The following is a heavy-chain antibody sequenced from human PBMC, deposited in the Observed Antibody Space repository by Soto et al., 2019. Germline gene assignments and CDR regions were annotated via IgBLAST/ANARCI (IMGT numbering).Heavy chain of an antibody. V-gene: IGHV4-61*01. D-gene: IGHD2-8*01. CDR1: GGSVSSGSYH. CDR3: ARIVMHYYYAMDV. Sequence: SETLSLSCTVSGGSVSSGSYHWSWIRQPPGKGLEWIGYIYYSGSTNYNPSLKSRVTISVDTSKNQFSLKLSSVTSADTAVYYCARIVMHYYYAMDVWGQGATVTVS. CDR2: IYYSGST. J-gene: IGHJ6*02.